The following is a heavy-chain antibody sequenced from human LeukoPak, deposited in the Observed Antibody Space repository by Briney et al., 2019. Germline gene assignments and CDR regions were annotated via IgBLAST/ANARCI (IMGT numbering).Heavy chain of an antibody. J-gene: IGHJ6*02. CDR2: ISGSGGST. Sequence: GGSLRLSCAASGFTFSSYAMSWVRQAPGKGLEWVSAISGSGGSTYYADSVKGRFTISRDNAKSSLYLQMNSLRAEDTAVYYCARDKCSSTSCYTEEAYYYYGMDVWGQGTTVTVSS. V-gene: IGHV3-23*01. CDR3: ARDKCSSTSCYTEEAYYYYGMDV. D-gene: IGHD2-2*02. CDR1: GFTFSSYA.